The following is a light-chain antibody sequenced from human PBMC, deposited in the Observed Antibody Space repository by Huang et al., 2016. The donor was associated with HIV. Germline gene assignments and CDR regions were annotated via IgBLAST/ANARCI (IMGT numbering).Light chain of an antibody. CDR3: HQYTKWPSWT. Sequence: EIVMTQSPGTLTVSPGERATLSCRASQSVSSNFAWYQQKPGQTPRLLIYGASTRATGIPARFSGSGSGTEFTLTISSLQSEDFGVYYCHQYTKWPSWTFGQGTKVEIK. V-gene: IGKV3-15*01. J-gene: IGKJ1*01. CDR2: GAS. CDR1: QSVSSN.